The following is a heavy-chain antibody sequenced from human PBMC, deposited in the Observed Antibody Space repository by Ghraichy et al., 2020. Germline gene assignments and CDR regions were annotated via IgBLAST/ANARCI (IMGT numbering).Heavy chain of an antibody. CDR1: GFTFDDKT. J-gene: IGHJ4*02. CDR3: AKGRVPAAILDSFDF. Sequence: GGSLRLSCAASGFTFDDKTMHWVRQAPGKGLEWVSLISWDGDSTYYSDSVKGRFTISRDNSKNSLYLQMDSLRTEDTALYYCAKGRVPAAILDSFDFWGQGTLVTVSS. D-gene: IGHD2-2*01. V-gene: IGHV3-43*01. CDR2: ISWDGDST.